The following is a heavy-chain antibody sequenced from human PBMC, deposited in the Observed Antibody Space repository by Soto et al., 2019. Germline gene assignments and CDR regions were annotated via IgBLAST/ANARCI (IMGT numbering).Heavy chain of an antibody. J-gene: IGHJ1*01. D-gene: IGHD1-26*01. CDR3: ARGLGRFQH. Sequence: QVQLQESGPGLVKPSETLSLTCTVSGGSISSYYWSWIRQPPGKGLEWIGYIYYRGSTNYNPSLKSRVTISVDTSKNQFSLKLSSVTAADTAVYYCARGLGRFQHWGQGTLVTVSS. CDR2: IYYRGST. CDR1: GGSISSYY. V-gene: IGHV4-59*01.